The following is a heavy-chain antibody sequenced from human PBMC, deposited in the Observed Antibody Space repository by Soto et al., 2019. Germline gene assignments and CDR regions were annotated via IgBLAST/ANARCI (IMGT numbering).Heavy chain of an antibody. CDR3: ARGSSIAGLYYGLDV. D-gene: IGHD6-6*01. CDR1: GGSISSGGYD. V-gene: IGHV4-31*03. CDR2: NYYSRTT. J-gene: IGHJ6*02. Sequence: SETLSLTCTVAGGSISSGGYDWTWIRQHPGKGLEGIGHNYYSRTTYHNPALKSRVTISLDTSKNPFSLKLSSVTAADTAVYYCARGSSIAGLYYGLDVWGQGTTVTVSS.